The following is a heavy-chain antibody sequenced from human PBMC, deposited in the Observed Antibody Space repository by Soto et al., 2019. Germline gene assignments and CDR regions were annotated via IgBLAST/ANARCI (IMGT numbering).Heavy chain of an antibody. Sequence: EVQLVESGGGLVQPGGSLRLSCAASGFSLSDHYIDWVRQAPGKGLEGVGRSRDKAQGYSTEYAVSVKGRFTTSRGESKNSVVLPMDCFKAEYAAVSYCVRAVHYADSNAYTCCFAYWCQRTLFAVCS. J-gene: IGHJ4*02. V-gene: IGHV3-72*01. CDR2: SRDKAQGYST. CDR1: GFSLSDHY. CDR3: VRAVHYADSNAYTCCFAY. D-gene: IGHD3-22*01.